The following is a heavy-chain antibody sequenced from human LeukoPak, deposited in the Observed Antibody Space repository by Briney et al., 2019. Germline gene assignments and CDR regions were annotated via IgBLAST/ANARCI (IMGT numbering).Heavy chain of an antibody. CDR2: IYTSGST. Sequence: PSETLSLTCTVSGGSISSYYWSWIRQPPGKGLEWIGYIYTSGSTNYNPSLKSRVTISVDTSKNQFSLKLSSVTAADTAVYYCARHGSYCSGGSCYSGNWFDPWGQGTLVTVSS. V-gene: IGHV4-4*09. CDR3: ARHGSYCSGGSCYSGNWFDP. CDR1: GGSISSYY. D-gene: IGHD2-15*01. J-gene: IGHJ5*02.